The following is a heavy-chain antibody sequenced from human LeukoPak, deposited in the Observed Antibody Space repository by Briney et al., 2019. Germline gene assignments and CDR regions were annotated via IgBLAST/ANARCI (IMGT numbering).Heavy chain of an antibody. Sequence: GASVKVSCKASGYTFVNYGFSWVRQAPGQGLEWMGWINTYTGNTNYSQNFQGRVTMTTDASTNTAYMELRSLRSDDTAVYYCARGFLFGGKSHDPKGIDSWGQGTLVTVSS. CDR3: ARGFLFGGKSHDPKGIDS. CDR1: GYTFVNYG. D-gene: IGHD4-23*01. J-gene: IGHJ4*02. V-gene: IGHV1-18*01. CDR2: INTYTGNT.